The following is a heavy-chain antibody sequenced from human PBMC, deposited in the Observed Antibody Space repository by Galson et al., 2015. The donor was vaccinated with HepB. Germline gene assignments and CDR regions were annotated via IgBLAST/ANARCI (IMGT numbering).Heavy chain of an antibody. J-gene: IGHJ2*01. CDR2: ISFDGNYK. D-gene: IGHD2-15*01. V-gene: IGHV3-30*04. CDR1: GFTFTNYA. Sequence: SLRLSCAASGFTFTNYAMHWVRQAPGKGLEWVAVISFDGNYKYYADSVKGRVTISRDNSKNSLYLQMNNLRTEDTAVYYCARVPYCSVAGCGAWYFDLWGRGTLVTVSS. CDR3: ARVPYCSVAGCGAWYFDL.